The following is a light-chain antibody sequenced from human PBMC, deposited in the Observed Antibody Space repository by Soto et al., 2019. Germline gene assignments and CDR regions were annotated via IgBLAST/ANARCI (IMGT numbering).Light chain of an antibody. J-gene: IGLJ2*01. V-gene: IGLV2-14*01. CDR2: EVT. CDR1: SSDVGGYNY. CDR3: SSYTSSITLVV. Sequence: QSALTQPASVSGSPGQSITISCAGTSSDVGGYNYVSWYQQHPGKAPKLMIYEVTNQPSGVSNRFSGSKSGNTASLTISGLQAEDEADYYCSSYTSSITLVVFGGGTKLTVL.